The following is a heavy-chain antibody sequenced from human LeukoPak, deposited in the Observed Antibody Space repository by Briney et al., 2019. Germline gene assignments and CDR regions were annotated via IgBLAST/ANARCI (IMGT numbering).Heavy chain of an antibody. V-gene: IGHV4-34*01. D-gene: IGHD4-17*01. CDR2: INHSGRT. CDR3: ARVDYGDYSKDFDY. CDR1: GESFSGYY. Sequence: SETLSLTCAVYGESFSGYYWSWIRQPPGKGLEWIGEINHSGRTNYNPSLKSRVTISVDSSKNQFSLRLTSVTAADTAVYHCARVDYGDYSKDFDYWGQGTLVTVSS. J-gene: IGHJ4*02.